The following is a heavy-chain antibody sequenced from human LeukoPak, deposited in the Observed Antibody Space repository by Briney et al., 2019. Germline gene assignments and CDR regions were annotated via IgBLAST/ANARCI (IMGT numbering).Heavy chain of an antibody. Sequence: NTSETLSLTCTVSGGSISSYYWSWIRQPPGKGLEWIGYIYYSGNTNCNPSLKSRVTISIDTSKNQLSLKLSSVTAADTAVYYCARVGSGCFDYWGQGTRVTVSS. J-gene: IGHJ4*02. V-gene: IGHV4-59*01. D-gene: IGHD1-26*01. CDR3: ARVGSGCFDY. CDR1: GGSISSYY. CDR2: IYYSGNT.